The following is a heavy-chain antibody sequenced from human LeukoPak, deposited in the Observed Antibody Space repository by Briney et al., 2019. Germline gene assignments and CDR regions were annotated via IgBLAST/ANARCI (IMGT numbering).Heavy chain of an antibody. V-gene: IGHV4-39*01. CDR1: GGSISSSSDY. J-gene: IGHJ6*02. Sequence: SETLSLTCTVSGGSISSSSDYWGWLRQPPGKGLEWIGSVYYSGSTYYNPSLKSRVTISVDTSKNQFSLKLSSVTAADTAVYYCARLVRGGYGMDVWGQGTTVTVSS. D-gene: IGHD6-6*01. CDR3: ARLVRGGYGMDV. CDR2: VYYSGST.